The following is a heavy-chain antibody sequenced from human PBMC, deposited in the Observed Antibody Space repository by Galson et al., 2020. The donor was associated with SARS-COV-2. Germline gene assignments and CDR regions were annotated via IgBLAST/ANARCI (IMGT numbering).Heavy chain of an antibody. Sequence: GESLKISCATSGFIFSSYGMHWVRQAPGKGLEWVAGISSDGSDKYYADSVKGRFTISRDTSKRSLYLQMNSLRAEDTAVYYCAKDPQVSYYYDSGPPGDVGGKGTTVTISS. CDR3: AKDPQVSYYYDSGPPGDV. V-gene: IGHV3-30*18. CDR2: ISSDGSDK. CDR1: GFIFSSYG. D-gene: IGHD3-10*01. J-gene: IGHJ6*04.